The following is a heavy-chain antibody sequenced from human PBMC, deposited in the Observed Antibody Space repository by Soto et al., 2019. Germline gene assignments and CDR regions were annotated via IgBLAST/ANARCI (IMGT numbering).Heavy chain of an antibody. V-gene: IGHV3-30*18. CDR1: GFTFSSYG. Sequence: GGSLRLSCAASGFTFSSYGMHWVRQAPGKGLEWVAVISYDGSNKYYADSVKGRFTISRDNSKNTLYLQMNSLRAEDTAVYYCAEDQTVGYCSGGSCPRLYYYGMDVWGQGTTVTVSS. CDR3: AEDQTVGYCSGGSCPRLYYYGMDV. D-gene: IGHD2-15*01. CDR2: ISYDGSNK. J-gene: IGHJ6*02.